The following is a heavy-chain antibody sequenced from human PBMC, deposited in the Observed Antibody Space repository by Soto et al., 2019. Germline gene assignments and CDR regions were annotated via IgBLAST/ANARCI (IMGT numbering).Heavy chain of an antibody. J-gene: IGHJ6*02. Sequence: GESLKISCKGSGYSFTSYWIGWVRQMPGKGLEWMGIIYPGDSDTRYSPSFQGQVTISADKSISTAYLQWSSLKASDTAMYYCARHHIAARPSGYYYGMDVRGQGTTVTVSS. CDR3: ARHHIAARPSGYYYGMDV. CDR2: IYPGDSDT. D-gene: IGHD6-6*01. CDR1: GYSFTSYW. V-gene: IGHV5-51*01.